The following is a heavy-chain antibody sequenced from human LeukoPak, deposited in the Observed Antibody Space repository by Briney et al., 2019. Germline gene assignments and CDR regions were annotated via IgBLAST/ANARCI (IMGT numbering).Heavy chain of an antibody. CDR2: IIPILGIA. CDR1: GGTFSSYA. V-gene: IGHV1-69*04. CDR3: ARDHEPWDAFDI. D-gene: IGHD1-14*01. J-gene: IGHJ3*02. Sequence: ASVKVSCKASGGTFSSYAISWVRQAPGQGLEWMGRIIPILGIANYAQKFQGRVTITADKSTSTAYMELSSLRSEDTAVYYCARDHEPWDAFDIWGQGTMVTVSS.